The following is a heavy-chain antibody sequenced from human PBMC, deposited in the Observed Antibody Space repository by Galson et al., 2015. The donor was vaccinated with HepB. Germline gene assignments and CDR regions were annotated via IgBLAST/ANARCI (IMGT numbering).Heavy chain of an antibody. CDR3: AKASGYDFWSGYHVYYYYGMDV. Sequence: SLRLSCAASGFTFSSYGMHWVRQAPGKGLEWVAVIWYDGSNKYYADSVKGRFTISRDNSKNTLYLQMNSLRAEDTAVYYCAKASGYDFWSGYHVYYYYGMDVWGQGTTVTVSS. CDR1: GFTFSSYG. D-gene: IGHD3-3*01. CDR2: IWYDGSNK. V-gene: IGHV3-33*06. J-gene: IGHJ6*02.